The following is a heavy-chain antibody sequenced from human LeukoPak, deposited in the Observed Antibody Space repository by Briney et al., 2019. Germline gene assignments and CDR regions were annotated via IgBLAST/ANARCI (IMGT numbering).Heavy chain of an antibody. J-gene: IGHJ4*02. Sequence: SETLSLTCAVYGGSFSGYYWSWIRRPPGKGLEWIGEINHSGSTNYNPSLKSRVTISVDTSKNQFSLKLSSVTAADTAVYYCARGPSAAPPGRYWGQGTLVTVSS. CDR3: ARGPSAAPPGRY. V-gene: IGHV4-34*01. D-gene: IGHD6-13*01. CDR1: GGSFSGYY. CDR2: INHSGST.